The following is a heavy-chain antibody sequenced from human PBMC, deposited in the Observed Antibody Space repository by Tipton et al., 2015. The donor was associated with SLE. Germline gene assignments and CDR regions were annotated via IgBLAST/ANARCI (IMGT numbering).Heavy chain of an antibody. CDR3: ARGSRGVGFDV. Sequence: TLSLTCTVSGGSISSGGYYWSWIRQPPGKGLEWIAYIYYSGTTNYNPSLKSRVSISVDTSKNHFSLNLYSVTAADTAVYYCARGSRGVGFDVWGHGTTVIVSS. V-gene: IGHV4-61*03. J-gene: IGHJ6*02. CDR2: IYYSGTT. CDR1: GGSISSGGYY. D-gene: IGHD3-10*01.